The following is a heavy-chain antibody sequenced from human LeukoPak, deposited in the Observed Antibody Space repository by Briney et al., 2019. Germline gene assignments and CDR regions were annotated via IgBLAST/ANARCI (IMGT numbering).Heavy chain of an antibody. CDR3: ARKSVGGSGTFFDY. CDR1: GFTFSSYS. J-gene: IGHJ4*02. V-gene: IGHV3-21*01. CDR2: ISSSSSYI. D-gene: IGHD3-10*01. Sequence: AGGSLRLSCAASGFTFSSYSMNWVRQAPGKGLEWVSSISSSSSYIYYADSVKGRFTISRDNAKNSLYLQMGSLRAEDTAVYYCARKSVGGSGTFFDYWGQGTLVTVSS.